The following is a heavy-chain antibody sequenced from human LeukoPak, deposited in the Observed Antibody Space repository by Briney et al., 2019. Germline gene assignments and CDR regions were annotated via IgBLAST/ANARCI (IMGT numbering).Heavy chain of an antibody. V-gene: IGHV3-21*01. J-gene: IGHJ4*02. Sequence: GGSLRLSCAASGFTFSTYNMNWVRQAPGKGLEWVSSISSSSNYIYYADSVKGRFTISRDNAKNSLYLQMNSLRAEDTAVYYCARDYYYDGSGYQEYWGQGSLVTVSS. CDR2: ISSSSNYI. CDR1: GFTFSTYN. CDR3: ARDYYYDGSGYQEY. D-gene: IGHD3-22*01.